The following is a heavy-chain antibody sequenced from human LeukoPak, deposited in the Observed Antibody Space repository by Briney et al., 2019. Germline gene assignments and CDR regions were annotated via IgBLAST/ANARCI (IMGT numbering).Heavy chain of an antibody. CDR1: GYTFTSYE. Sequence: GASVKVSCMTAGYTFTSYEISWVRQATGQGLEWMGWMNPNSGDTGYAQKFQGRVTMTRDTSTSTVYMELSSLRSEDTAVYYCARVDTAMGRYFDYWGQGTLVTVSS. V-gene: IGHV1-8*01. D-gene: IGHD5-18*01. CDR3: ARVDTAMGRYFDY. J-gene: IGHJ4*02. CDR2: MNPNSGDT.